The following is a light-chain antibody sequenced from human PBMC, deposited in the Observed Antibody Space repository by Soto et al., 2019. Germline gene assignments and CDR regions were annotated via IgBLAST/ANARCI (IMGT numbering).Light chain of an antibody. CDR2: LEGSGSY. CDR1: SGHSSYI. Sequence: QLVLTQSSSASASLGSSVKLTCTLSSGHSSYIIAWHQQQPGKAPRYLMKLEGSGSYXXXXXXXDRFSGSSSGADRYLTXXXXXXXXXADYYCETWDSNSWVFGGGTKLTVL. CDR3: ETWDSNSWV. J-gene: IGLJ3*02. V-gene: IGLV4-60*01.